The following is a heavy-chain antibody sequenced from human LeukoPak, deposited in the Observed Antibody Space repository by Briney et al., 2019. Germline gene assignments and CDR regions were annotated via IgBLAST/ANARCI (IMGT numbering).Heavy chain of an antibody. CDR3: VRRYALYYYIDY. V-gene: IGHV4-39*01. CDR2: IYYSGST. Sequence: PSETLSLTCTVSGGSISSYYWGWIRQPPGKGLEWIGSIYYSGSTYYNPSLKSRVTISVDTSKNQFSLKLSSVTAADTAVYYCVRRYALYYYIDYWGQGTLVTVSS. CDR1: GGSISSYY. J-gene: IGHJ4*01. D-gene: IGHD3-16*01.